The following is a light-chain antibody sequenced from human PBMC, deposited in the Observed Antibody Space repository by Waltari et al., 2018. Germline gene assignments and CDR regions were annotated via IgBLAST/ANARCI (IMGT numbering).Light chain of an antibody. CDR1: QSVSSH. V-gene: IGKV3-11*01. CDR3: YQHSSGYS. Sequence: VIMTQSPAILSLSPGERATLSCRASQSVSSHLAWYQQKPGQAPRLLIYGASSRATGIPDRFSGSGSGTDFTLIISSLEPEDVGVYHCYQHSSGYSFGQGTKVEI. CDR2: GAS. J-gene: IGKJ2*03.